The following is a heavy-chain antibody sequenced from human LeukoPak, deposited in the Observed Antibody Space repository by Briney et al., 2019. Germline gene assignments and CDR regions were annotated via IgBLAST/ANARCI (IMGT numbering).Heavy chain of an antibody. CDR2: INHSGST. V-gene: IGHV4-34*01. J-gene: IGHJ6*02. D-gene: IGHD2-2*01. CDR3: ARGADIVVVPAYYGMDV. CDR1: GGSFSGYY. Sequence: SETLSLTCAVYGGSFSGYYWSWIRQPPGKGLEWIGEINHSGSTNYNPSLKSRVTISVDTSKNQFSLKLSSVTAADTAVYYRARGADIVVVPAYYGMDVWGQGTTVTVSS.